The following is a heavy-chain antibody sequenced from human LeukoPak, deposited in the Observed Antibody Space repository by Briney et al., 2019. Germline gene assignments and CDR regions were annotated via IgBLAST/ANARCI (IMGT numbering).Heavy chain of an antibody. Sequence: SVRVSFTASGGTFIMYAISWGRQAPGQGREGVGGIIPIFGTANYAQKFQGRVTITTDESPSTAYMELSSLRSEDTAVYYCARGRQYCSSTSCYYYYMDVWGNGTTVTVSS. CDR1: GGTFIMYA. CDR3: ARGRQYCSSTSCYYYYMDV. D-gene: IGHD2-2*01. CDR2: IIPIFGTA. V-gene: IGHV1-69*05. J-gene: IGHJ6*03.